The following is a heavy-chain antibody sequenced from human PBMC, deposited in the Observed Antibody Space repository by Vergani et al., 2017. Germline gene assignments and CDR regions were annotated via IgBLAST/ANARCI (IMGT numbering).Heavy chain of an antibody. J-gene: IGHJ6*02. CDR1: GFTFSSYG. CDR2: IRYDGSNK. Sequence: VQLVESGGGVVQPGGSLRLSCAASGFTFSSYGMHWVRQAPGKGLEWVAFIRYDGSNKYYADSVKGRFTISRDNSKNTLYLQMNSLRAEDTAVYYCAKSITMVRGVKNYYYYYGMDVWGQGTTVTVSS. D-gene: IGHD3-10*01. V-gene: IGHV3-30*02. CDR3: AKSITMVRGVKNYYYYYGMDV.